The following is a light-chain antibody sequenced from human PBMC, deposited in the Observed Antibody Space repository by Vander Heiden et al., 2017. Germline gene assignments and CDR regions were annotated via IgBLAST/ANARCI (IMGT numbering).Light chain of an antibody. Sequence: QRPAHPPRILIFGASTRATAIPDRLSGSGSGTEFTLITSSMQYEDVATYFCQQYNDWPSRTFGQGTKVDIK. CDR3: QQYNDWPSRT. V-gene: IGKV3-15*01. J-gene: IGKJ1*01. CDR2: GAS.